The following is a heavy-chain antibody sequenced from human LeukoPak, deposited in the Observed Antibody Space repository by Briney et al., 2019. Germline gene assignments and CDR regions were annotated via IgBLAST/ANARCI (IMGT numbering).Heavy chain of an antibody. V-gene: IGHV3-74*01. CDR2: INSDGINT. CDR3: ARDLGQYYDTSDNWFDP. Sequence: GGSLRLSRAASGFTFSNYWMHWVRQAPGKGLVWVSRINSDGINTSYADSVKGRFTISRDNAKNTLNLQMNSLRAEDTAVYYCARDLGQYYDTSDNWFDPWGQGTLVTVSS. J-gene: IGHJ5*02. CDR1: GFTFSNYW. D-gene: IGHD3-22*01.